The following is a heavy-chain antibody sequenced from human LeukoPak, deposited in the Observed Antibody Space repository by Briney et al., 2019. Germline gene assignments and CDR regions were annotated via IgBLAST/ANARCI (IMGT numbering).Heavy chain of an antibody. CDR1: GYIFTDYA. Sequence: ASVKVSCKASGYIFTDYAIHWLRQAPGQRPEWMGWMNGGNGDTKYSQKFQGRITLIRDTSAATAYMELSSLRHDDLAVYYCARDPAAVPPGKFDPWGQGTLVTVSS. J-gene: IGHJ5*02. V-gene: IGHV1-3*01. CDR2: MNGGNGDT. CDR3: ARDPAAVPPGKFDP. D-gene: IGHD2-21*02.